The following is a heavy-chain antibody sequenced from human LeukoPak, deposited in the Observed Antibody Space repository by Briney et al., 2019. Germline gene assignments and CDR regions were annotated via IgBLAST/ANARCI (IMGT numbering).Heavy chain of an antibody. CDR3: AKDFTVRGPNGMDV. D-gene: IGHD3-10*01. CDR2: ISYDGSNR. V-gene: IGHV3-30*18. Sequence: GGSLRLSCAASGFTFSSYGMHWVRQAPGKGLEWVAVISYDGSNRYYADSVKGRFTISRDNSKSTLYLQVNSLRAEDTAVYYCAKDFTVRGPNGMDVWGKGTTVTVSS. CDR1: GFTFSSYG. J-gene: IGHJ6*04.